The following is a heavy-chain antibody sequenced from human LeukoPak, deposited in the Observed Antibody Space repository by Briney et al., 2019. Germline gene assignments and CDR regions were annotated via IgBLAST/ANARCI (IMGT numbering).Heavy chain of an antibody. J-gene: IGHJ4*02. CDR1: GFTYNTYP. CDR3: ASPPGYCSGGSCYGWTYYFDY. D-gene: IGHD2-15*01. V-gene: IGHV3-30*04. Sequence: PGGSLRLSCAASGFTYNTYPMHWVRQAPGKGPEWVASISFDGSNQYDADSVKGRFTISRDNSKNTLYLQMNSLRAEDTAVYYCASPPGYCSGGSCYGWTYYFDYWGQGTLVTVSS. CDR2: ISFDGSNQ.